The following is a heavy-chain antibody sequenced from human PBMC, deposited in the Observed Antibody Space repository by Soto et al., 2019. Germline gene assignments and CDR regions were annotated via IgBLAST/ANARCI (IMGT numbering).Heavy chain of an antibody. J-gene: IGHJ4*02. CDR2: IIPIFGTA. V-gene: IGHV1-69*13. Sequence: SVKVSCKASGGTLSSYAISWVRQAPGQGVEWMGEIIPIFGTANYAQKFQGRVTITADESTSTAYMELSSLRSEDTAVYYCARSTSSSYSSGWYSCFDYWGQGTLVTVSS. CDR1: GGTLSSYA. D-gene: IGHD6-19*01. CDR3: ARSTSSSYSSGWYSCFDY.